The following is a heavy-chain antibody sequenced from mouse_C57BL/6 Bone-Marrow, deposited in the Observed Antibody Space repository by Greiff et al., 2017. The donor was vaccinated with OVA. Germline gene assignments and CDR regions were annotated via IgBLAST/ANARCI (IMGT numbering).Heavy chain of an antibody. CDR3: AKSYYYGSSYVRYYAMDY. CDR2: IWSGGST. Sequence: VKLMESGPGLVQPSQSLSITCTVSGFSLTSYGVHWVRQPPGKGLEWLGVIWSGGSTDYNAAFISRLSISKDNSKSQVFFKMNSLQADDTAIYYCAKSYYYGSSYVRYYAMDYWGQGTSVTVSS. V-gene: IGHV2-4*01. D-gene: IGHD1-1*01. J-gene: IGHJ4*01. CDR1: GFSLTSYG.